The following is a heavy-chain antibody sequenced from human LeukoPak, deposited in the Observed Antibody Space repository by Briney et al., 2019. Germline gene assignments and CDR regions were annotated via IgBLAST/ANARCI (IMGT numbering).Heavy chain of an antibody. CDR1: GFSVSNNF. CDR2: IYSGGNT. D-gene: IGHD3-22*01. Sequence: GGSLRLSCAGSGFSVSNNFMTWVRQAPGKGLEWVSIIYSGGNTYYTDSVKGRFTISRDNSKNTLYLQMNSLRVEDTAVYYCAKARDGSGNFYPIFDYWGQGTLVTVSS. J-gene: IGHJ4*02. CDR3: AKARDGSGNFYPIFDY. V-gene: IGHV3-66*01.